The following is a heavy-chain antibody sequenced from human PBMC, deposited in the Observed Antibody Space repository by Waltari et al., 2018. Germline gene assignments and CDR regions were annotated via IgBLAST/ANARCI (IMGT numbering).Heavy chain of an antibody. J-gene: IGHJ4*02. CDR2: IWYDGSDK. CDR1: GFTFSDYG. D-gene: IGHD3-22*01. CDR3: ARDGNYYDSSYYFDY. Sequence: QVQLVESGGGVVQPGRSLRLSCAASGFTFSDYGMHWVRKAPGKGLEWVAVIWYDGSDKYYADSVKGRFTISRANSKNTLYLQMNSLRAEDTAVYYCARDGNYYDSSYYFDYWGQGTLVSVSS. V-gene: IGHV3-33*01.